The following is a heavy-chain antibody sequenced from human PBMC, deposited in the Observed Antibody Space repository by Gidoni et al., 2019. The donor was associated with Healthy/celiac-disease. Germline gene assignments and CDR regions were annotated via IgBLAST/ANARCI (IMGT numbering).Heavy chain of an antibody. CDR3: ARQLGRWGAFDI. CDR2: IYYSWRT. D-gene: IGHD3-16*01. CDR1: CGSISSSSSY. V-gene: IGHV4-39*01. Sequence: QLQLQESGPGLVKPSETLSLTCTVSCGSISSSSSYWGWSRQPPGKGLEWIGSIYYSWRTYYNPSLKRRVTISVDTSKNQFSLKLSSVTAADTAVYYCARQLGRWGAFDIWGQGTMVTVSS. J-gene: IGHJ3*02.